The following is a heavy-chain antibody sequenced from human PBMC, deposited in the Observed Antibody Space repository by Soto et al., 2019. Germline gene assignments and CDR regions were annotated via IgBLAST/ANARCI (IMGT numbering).Heavy chain of an antibody. Sequence: EVQLLESGGDLVQPGGSLRLSCAASVFTFSIYGMTWVRQAPGKGLEWVSYITGSGGGAYYADSVKGRFTISRDNSKSTLYLQMDSLRDDDRAIYYCAREIRVAGRRNYFDYWGQGTLVTVSS. CDR2: ITGSGGGA. D-gene: IGHD6-19*01. J-gene: IGHJ4*02. CDR3: AREIRVAGRRNYFDY. CDR1: VFTFSIYG. V-gene: IGHV3-23*01.